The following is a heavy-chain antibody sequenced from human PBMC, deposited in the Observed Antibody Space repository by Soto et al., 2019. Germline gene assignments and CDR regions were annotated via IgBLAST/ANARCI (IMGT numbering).Heavy chain of an antibody. CDR1: GFTFVDYA. CDR3: TRSKKFDY. CDR2: IRSKGYGGTT. V-gene: IGHV3-49*03. J-gene: IGHJ4*02. Sequence: VQLVESGGGLVEPGRSLRVSCTTSGFTFVDYAMSWFRQAPGKGLEWVGFIRSKGYGGTTDYAASVKGRFTISRDDSNAIAYLQMNSLKTEDTAVYYCTRSKKFDYWGQGTLVTVSS.